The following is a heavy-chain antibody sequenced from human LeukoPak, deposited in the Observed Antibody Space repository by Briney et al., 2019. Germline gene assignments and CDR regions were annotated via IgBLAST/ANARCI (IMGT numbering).Heavy chain of an antibody. Sequence: SVKVSCKASGGTFSSYAISWVRQAPGQGLEWMGGIIPIFGTANYAQKFQGRVTMTRDTSTSTVYMELSSLRSEDTAVYYCARGWFGELFNAFDIWGQGTMVTVSS. J-gene: IGHJ3*02. CDR3: ARGWFGELFNAFDI. V-gene: IGHV1-69*05. CDR1: GGTFSSYA. CDR2: IIPIFGTA. D-gene: IGHD3-10*01.